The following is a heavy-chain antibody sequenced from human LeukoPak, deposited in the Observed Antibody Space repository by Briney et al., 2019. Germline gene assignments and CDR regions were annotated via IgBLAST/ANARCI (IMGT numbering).Heavy chain of an antibody. CDR1: GYSFTTSW. CDR3: PRRVRNTWTGLFDY. CDR2: IDPSDSDT. J-gene: IGHJ4*02. Sequence: GESLKISCKGSGYSFTTSWIGWVRQMPGKGLEWMGTIDPSDSDTRYSPYFEGQITIPVDKAISTPSLQWTSLKLSDTAMYDWPRRVRNTWTGLFDYGGQGPLVSVS. D-gene: IGHD3-10*01. V-gene: IGHV5-51*01.